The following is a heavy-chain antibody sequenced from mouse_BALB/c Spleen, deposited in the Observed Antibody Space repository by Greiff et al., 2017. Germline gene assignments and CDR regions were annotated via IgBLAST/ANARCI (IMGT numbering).Heavy chain of an antibody. CDR2: INPSSGYT. J-gene: IGHJ4*01. CDR3: AGPNMDY. V-gene: IGHV1-4*02. Sequence: VQLQESAAELARPGASVKMSCKASGYTFTSYTMHWVKQRPGQGLEWIGYINPSSGYTEYNQKFKDKTTLTADKSSSTAYMQLSSLTSEDSAVYYCAGPNMDYWGQGTSVTVSS. CDR1: GYTFTSYT.